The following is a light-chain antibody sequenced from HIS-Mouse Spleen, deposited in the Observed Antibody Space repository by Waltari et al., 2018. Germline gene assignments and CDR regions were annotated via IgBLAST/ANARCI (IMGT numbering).Light chain of an antibody. CDR2: DVS. CDR3: SSYTSSSFNVV. CDR1: SSDVGGYNY. Sequence: QSALTQPAPASGSPVQSTTISCTGTSSDVGGYNYVSWYQQHPSKAPKLMIYDVSNRPSGVSNRFSGSKSGNTASLTISGLQAEDEADYYCSSYTSSSFNVVFGGGTKLTVL. J-gene: IGLJ2*01. V-gene: IGLV2-14*03.